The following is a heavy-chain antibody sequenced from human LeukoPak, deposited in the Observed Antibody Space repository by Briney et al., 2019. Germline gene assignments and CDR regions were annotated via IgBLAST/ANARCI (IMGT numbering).Heavy chain of an antibody. CDR2: ISAYNGKT. Sequence: ASVKVSCKASGYTFTSYGISWVRQAPGQGLEWMGWISAYNGKTNYAQKLQGRVTMTTDTSTSTAYMELRSLRSDDTAVYYCARVLSDYYDSSGYYPGSFDYWGQGTLVTVSS. V-gene: IGHV1-18*01. CDR1: GYTFTSYG. D-gene: IGHD3-22*01. J-gene: IGHJ4*02. CDR3: ARVLSDYYDSSGYYPGSFDY.